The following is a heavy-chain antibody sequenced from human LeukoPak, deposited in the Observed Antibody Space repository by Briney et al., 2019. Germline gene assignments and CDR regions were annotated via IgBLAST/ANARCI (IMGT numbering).Heavy chain of an antibody. D-gene: IGHD6-19*01. J-gene: IGHJ5*02. CDR2: IYYSGST. V-gene: IGHV4-59*01. Sequence: PSETLFLTRTVAGGSISSYYWSWIRQPPGKGLEWIGYIYYSGSTNYNPSLKSRVTISVDTSKNQFSLKLSSVTAADTAVYYCARHGYSSGSLAWFDPWGQGTQVTVSS. CDR1: GGSISSYY. CDR3: ARHGYSSGSLAWFDP.